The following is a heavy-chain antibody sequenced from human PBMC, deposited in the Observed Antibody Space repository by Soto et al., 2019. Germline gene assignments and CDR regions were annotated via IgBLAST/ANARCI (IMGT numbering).Heavy chain of an antibody. CDR3: AGWVSRITFGGVIVHAFREIDY. CDR1: GYTFTSYG. Sequence: QVQLVQSGAEVKKPGASVKVSCKASGYTFTSYGISWVRQAPGQGLEWMGWISAYNGNTNYAQKLQGRVTMTTDTSTSTAYMERRSLGSDDTAVYHCAGWVSRITFGGVIVHAFREIDYWGQGTLVTVAS. J-gene: IGHJ4*03. V-gene: IGHV1-18*01. CDR2: ISAYNGNT. D-gene: IGHD3-16*02.